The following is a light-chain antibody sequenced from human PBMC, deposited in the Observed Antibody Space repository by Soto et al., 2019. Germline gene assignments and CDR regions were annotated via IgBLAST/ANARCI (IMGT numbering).Light chain of an antibody. J-gene: IGKJ2*01. Sequence: DIVMTQSPDSLAVSLGERANINCKSSQNILHNSNNKNYLAWYQQKPGQPPKLLIYYASTRESGVPDRFTGSGSRTDYTLTNSSLQAEDVAILYCQRYYSWPPMYTFGQGTKLEIK. CDR2: YAS. CDR3: QRYYSWPPMYT. V-gene: IGKV4-1*01. CDR1: QNILHNSNNKNY.